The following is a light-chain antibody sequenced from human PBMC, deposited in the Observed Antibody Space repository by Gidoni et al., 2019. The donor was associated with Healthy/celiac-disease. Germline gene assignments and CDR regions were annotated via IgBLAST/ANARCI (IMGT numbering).Light chain of an antibody. CDR2: EVS. CDR1: SSDAGSYNL. Sequence: QSALTQPASVSGSPGQSISISCTGTSSDAGSYNLVSWYQQHPGKAPKLIIYEVSKRPSGVSNRFSGSKSGNTASLTISGLQAEDEADYYCCSDAGSSTWVFGGGTKLTV. CDR3: CSDAGSSTWV. V-gene: IGLV2-23*02. J-gene: IGLJ3*02.